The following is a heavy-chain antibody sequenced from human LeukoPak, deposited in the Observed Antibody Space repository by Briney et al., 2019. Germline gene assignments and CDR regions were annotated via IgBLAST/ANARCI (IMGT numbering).Heavy chain of an antibody. CDR1: GYTFTNYY. CDR2: INPKSGGT. CDR3: ARGGVYSSGWLTPSDY. D-gene: IGHD6-19*01. J-gene: IGHJ4*02. V-gene: IGHV1-2*02. Sequence: ASVKVSCKASGYTFTNYYMHWVRQGPGLGFEWMGWINPKSGGTSYPQKFQGRLTMTRDTSISTAYMELSRLRSDDTAVYYCARGGVYSSGWLTPSDYWGQGTLVTVSS.